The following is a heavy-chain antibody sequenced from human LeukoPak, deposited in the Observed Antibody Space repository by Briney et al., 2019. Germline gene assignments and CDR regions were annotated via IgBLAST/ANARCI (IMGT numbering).Heavy chain of an antibody. D-gene: IGHD6-13*01. CDR3: ARLRYSSSLDAFDI. CDR2: INPNSGGT. Sequence: ASVKVSCKASGYTFIGYYIHWVRQAPGQGLEWMGWINPNSGGTYYTQNFQGRVTITRDTSISTAYMELSRLKSDDTAVYYCARLRYSSSLDAFDIWGQGTMVTVSS. V-gene: IGHV1-2*02. CDR1: GYTFIGYY. J-gene: IGHJ3*02.